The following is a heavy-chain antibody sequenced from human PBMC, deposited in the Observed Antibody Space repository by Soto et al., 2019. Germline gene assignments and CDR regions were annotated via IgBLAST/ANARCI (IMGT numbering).Heavy chain of an antibody. V-gene: IGHV1-24*01. CDR2: FDPEDGET. J-gene: IGHJ6*02. Sequence: GASVKVSCKVSGYTLTELSMHWVRQAPGKGLECMGGFDPEDGETIYAQKFQVRVTMTEDTSTDTAYMELSSLRSEDTAVYYCATSIPNGGNYYYYYYYGMDVWGQGTTVTVSS. CDR1: GYTLTELS. D-gene: IGHD4-4*01. CDR3: ATSIPNGGNYYYYYYYGMDV.